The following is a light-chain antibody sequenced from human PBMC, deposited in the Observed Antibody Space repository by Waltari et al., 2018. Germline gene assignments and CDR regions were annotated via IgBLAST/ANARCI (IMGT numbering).Light chain of an antibody. CDR3: AAWDDSLSGVV. V-gene: IGLV1-47*01. CDR2: RND. Sequence: QSVLTPPPSASVTPGQRVPLSCSGSGSNIGRHYVYWYQQLPGTAPKLLISRNDQRPSGVPDRFSGSKSGTSASLAISGLRSEDETDYYCAAWDDSLSGVVFGGGTKLTVL. J-gene: IGLJ2*01. CDR1: GSNIGRHY.